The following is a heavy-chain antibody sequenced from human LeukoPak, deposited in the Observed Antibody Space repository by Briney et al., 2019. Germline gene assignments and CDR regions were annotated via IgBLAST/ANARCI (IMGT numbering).Heavy chain of an antibody. D-gene: IGHD3-3*01. J-gene: IGHJ4*02. CDR2: ISGSGGST. CDR1: GFTFSSYT. CDR3: AKDVLEWLWYFDY. Sequence: GGSLRLSCAASGFTFSSYTMSWVRQAPGKGLEWVSAISGSGGSTYYADSVKGRFTISRDNSKNTLYLQMNSPRAEDTAVYYCAKDVLEWLWYFDYWGQGTLVTVSS. V-gene: IGHV3-23*01.